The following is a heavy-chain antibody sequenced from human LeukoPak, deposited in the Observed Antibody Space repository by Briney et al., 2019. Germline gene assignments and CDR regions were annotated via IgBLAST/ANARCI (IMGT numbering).Heavy chain of an antibody. CDR2: IIPIFGTA. Sequence: SVKVSCKASGGTFSGYAISWVRQAPGQGLEWMGGIIPIFGTANYAQKFQGRVTITADESTSTAYMELSSLRSEDTAVYYCAREGGYSGYGYYYYGMDVWGQGTTVTVSS. D-gene: IGHD5-12*01. J-gene: IGHJ6*02. CDR1: GGTFSGYA. CDR3: AREGGYSGYGYYYYGMDV. V-gene: IGHV1-69*01.